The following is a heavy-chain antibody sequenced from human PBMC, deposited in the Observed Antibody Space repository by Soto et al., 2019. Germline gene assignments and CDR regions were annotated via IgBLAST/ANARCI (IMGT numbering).Heavy chain of an antibody. Sequence: SETLSLTCTFSGGSISSSSYYLGWIRQPPGKGLEWIGSIYYSGSTYYNPSLKSRVTISVDTSKNQFSLKLSSVTAADTAVYYCARAGYSSGWSSLNYYYYMDVWGKGTTVTVS. J-gene: IGHJ6*03. D-gene: IGHD6-19*01. CDR3: ARAGYSSGWSSLNYYYYMDV. CDR2: IYYSGST. V-gene: IGHV4-39*01. CDR1: GGSISSSSYY.